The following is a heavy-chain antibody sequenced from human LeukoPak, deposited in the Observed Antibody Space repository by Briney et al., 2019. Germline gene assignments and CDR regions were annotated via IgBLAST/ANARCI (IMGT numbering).Heavy chain of an antibody. CDR2: ISSSGSTI. CDR3: ARDDRDIVVVPAATDAFDI. CDR1: GFTFSDYY. Sequence: GGSLRLSCAASGFTFSDYYMSWIRQAPGKGLEWVSYISSSGSTIYYADSVKGRFTISRDNAKNSLYLQMNSLRAEDTAVYYCARDDRDIVVVPAATDAFDIWGQGTMVTVSS. D-gene: IGHD2-2*01. V-gene: IGHV3-11*01. J-gene: IGHJ3*02.